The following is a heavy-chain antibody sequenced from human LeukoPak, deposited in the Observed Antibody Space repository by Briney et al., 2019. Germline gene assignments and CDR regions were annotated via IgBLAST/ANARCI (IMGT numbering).Heavy chain of an antibody. CDR3: AREIVARELYYFDY. V-gene: IGHV4-59*01. D-gene: IGHD1-26*01. Sequence: PSETLSLTCTVSGGSIRSYYWSWIRQPPGKGLEWIGYIYYSGSTNYNPSLKSRVTISVDTSKNQFSLKLSSVTAADTAVYYCAREIVARELYYFDYWGQGTLVTVSS. J-gene: IGHJ4*02. CDR1: GGSIRSYY. CDR2: IYYSGST.